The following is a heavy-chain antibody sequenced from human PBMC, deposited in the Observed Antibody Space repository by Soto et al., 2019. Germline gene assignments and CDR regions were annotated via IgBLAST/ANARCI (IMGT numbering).Heavy chain of an antibody. CDR2: IKSKTDGGTT. Sequence: EVQLVESGGGLVKPGGSLRLSCAASGFTFSNAWMSWVRQAPGKGLEWVGRIKSKTDGGTTDYAAPVKGRFTISRNDSKNTLYLQMNSQKTVDTAVYYCTTLFSESVVPDYWGHGTLVTVSS. CDR3: TTLFSESVVPDY. J-gene: IGHJ4*01. V-gene: IGHV3-15*01. CDR1: GFTFSNAW. D-gene: IGHD2-2*01.